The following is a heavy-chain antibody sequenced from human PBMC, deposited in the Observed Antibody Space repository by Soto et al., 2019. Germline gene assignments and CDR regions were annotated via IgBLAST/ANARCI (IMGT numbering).Heavy chain of an antibody. CDR3: ARDRHPLGHPDWFDP. D-gene: IGHD3-3*02. CDR1: GFTFSHYS. CDR2: ISTSSNYI. J-gene: IGHJ5*02. Sequence: EVQLVESGGGLVKPGGSRRLSCAASGFTFSHYSMNWAPQAPGKGLEWVSSISTSSNYIFYANSVKGRFTISRDNAKNSLYLQMNSLRVEDTAVYYCARDRHPLGHPDWFDPWGQGTLVTVSS. V-gene: IGHV3-21*01.